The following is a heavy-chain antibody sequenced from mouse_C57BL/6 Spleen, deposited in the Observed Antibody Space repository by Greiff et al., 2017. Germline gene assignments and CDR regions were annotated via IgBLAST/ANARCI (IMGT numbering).Heavy chain of an antibody. J-gene: IGHJ2*01. CDR1: GYSFTGYY. D-gene: IGHD3-2*02. CDR2: INPSTGGT. Sequence: EVQLQQSGPELVKPGASVKISCKASGYSFTGYYMNWVKQSPEKSLEWIGEINPSTGGTTYNQKFKAKATLTVDKSSSTAYMQLKSMTSEDAAVYYCARDSSGLDYWGQGTTLTVSS. V-gene: IGHV1-42*01. CDR3: ARDSSGLDY.